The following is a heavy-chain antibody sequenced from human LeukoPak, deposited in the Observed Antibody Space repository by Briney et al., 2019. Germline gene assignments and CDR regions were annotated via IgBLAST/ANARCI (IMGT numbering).Heavy chain of an antibody. Sequence: ASVKVSCKASGYTFTSYGISWVRQAPGQWLEWMGWISAYSGNTNYAQKFQGRVTMTTDTSTSTAYMELRSLRSDDTAVYYCARPGEPYYYYGMDVWGQGTTVTVSS. CDR3: ARPGEPYYYYGMDV. J-gene: IGHJ6*02. CDR1: GYTFTSYG. V-gene: IGHV1-18*01. D-gene: IGHD7-27*01. CDR2: ISAYSGNT.